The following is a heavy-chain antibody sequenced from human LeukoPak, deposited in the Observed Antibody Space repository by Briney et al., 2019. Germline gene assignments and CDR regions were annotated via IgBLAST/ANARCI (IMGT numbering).Heavy chain of an antibody. CDR3: AKGHPKLRYFDWLCNY. D-gene: IGHD3-9*01. CDR1: GFTFSSYA. CDR2: ISGSGSST. V-gene: IGHV3-23*01. Sequence: GGSLRLSCAASGFTFSSYAMSWVRQAPGRGLEWDSAISGSGSSTYYADSVKGRFTISRDNSKHTLYLQVNSLRAEGTAVYYCAKGHPKLRYFDWLCNYWGQGTLVTVSS. J-gene: IGHJ4*02.